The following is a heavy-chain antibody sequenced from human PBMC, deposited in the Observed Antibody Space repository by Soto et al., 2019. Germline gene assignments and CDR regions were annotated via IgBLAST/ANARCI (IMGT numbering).Heavy chain of an antibody. Sequence: EVQLVESGGGLVKPGGSLRLSCAASGFTFSTYSMNWVRQAPGKGLEWVSSISSSSSYIYYADSVKGPFTISRDNAKNSLYLQMNSLRAEDTAVYYCASPEYYYDTSGWYYWGQGTLVTVSS. CDR3: ASPEYYYDTSGWYY. D-gene: IGHD3-22*01. V-gene: IGHV3-21*01. J-gene: IGHJ4*02. CDR1: GFTFSTYS. CDR2: ISSSSSYI.